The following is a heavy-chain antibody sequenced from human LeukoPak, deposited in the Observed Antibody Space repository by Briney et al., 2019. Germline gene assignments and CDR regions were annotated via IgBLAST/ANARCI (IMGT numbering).Heavy chain of an antibody. J-gene: IGHJ4*02. CDR3: ASDREGTTSVY. V-gene: IGHV1-69*13. D-gene: IGHD1-7*01. CDR1: GGTFSSYA. Sequence: ASVKVSCKASGGTFSSYAISWVRQAPGQGLEWMGGIIPIFGTANYAQKFQGRVTITADESTSTAHMELSSLRSEDTAVYYCASDREGTTSVYWGQGTLVTVSS. CDR2: IIPIFGTA.